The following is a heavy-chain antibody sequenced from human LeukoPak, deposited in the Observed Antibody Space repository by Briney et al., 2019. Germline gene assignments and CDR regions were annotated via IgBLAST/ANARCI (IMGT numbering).Heavy chain of an antibody. CDR2: FSGSGGST. Sequence: GGSLRLSCAASGFTFYAMSWVRQAPGKGLEWVSAFSGSGGSTYSADSVKGRFTISRDISKNTLYLQMNSLRVEGTAIYYCAKGRGILTGYGTMYYFDYWGQGTLVTVSS. V-gene: IGHV3-23*01. CDR3: AKGRGILTGYGTMYYFDY. J-gene: IGHJ4*02. CDR1: GFTFYA. D-gene: IGHD3-9*01.